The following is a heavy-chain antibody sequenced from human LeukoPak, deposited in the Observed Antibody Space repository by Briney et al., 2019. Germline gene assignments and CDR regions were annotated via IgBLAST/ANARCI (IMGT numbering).Heavy chain of an antibody. J-gene: IGHJ4*02. D-gene: IGHD5-24*01. CDR1: GVSISSHY. CDR3: ARMGDGYNSFDY. V-gene: IGHV4-59*11. Sequence: SETLSLTCTVSGVSISSHYWSWLRQPPGKGLEWIGYIYYSGSTNYNPSLKSRVTISVDTSKNQFSLKLSSVTAADTAVYYCARMGDGYNSFDYWGQGTLVTVSS. CDR2: IYYSGST.